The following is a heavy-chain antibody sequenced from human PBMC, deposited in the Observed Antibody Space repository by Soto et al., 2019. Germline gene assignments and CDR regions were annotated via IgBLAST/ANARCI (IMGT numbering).Heavy chain of an antibody. D-gene: IGHD1-26*01. CDR2: IGDSGAST. CDR1: GFSFSSFA. J-gene: IGHJ6*04. V-gene: IGHV3-23*01. CDR3: AKGVELDV. Sequence: EVLLLESGGGLVQPGGSLRLSCEASGFSFSSFAMNWVRQAPGKGLEWVSAIGDSGASTYYADSVKGRFTISRDNSRNALYLQLSSLRAEDTALYDFAKGVELDVWGNGTTVTVSS.